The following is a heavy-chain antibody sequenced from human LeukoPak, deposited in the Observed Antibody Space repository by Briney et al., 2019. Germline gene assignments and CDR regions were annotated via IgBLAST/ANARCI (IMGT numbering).Heavy chain of an antibody. D-gene: IGHD6-6*01. J-gene: IGHJ5*02. V-gene: IGHV3-30*01. Sequence: PGGSLRLSCAASGFTFSSYAMHWVRQAPGKGLEWVAVISYDGSNKYYADSVKGRFTISRDNSKNTLYLQMNSLRAEDTAVYYCARDLSAARPPRIRVKGYWFDPWGQGTLVTVYS. CDR2: ISYDGSNK. CDR3: ARDLSAARPPRIRVKGYWFDP. CDR1: GFTFSSYA.